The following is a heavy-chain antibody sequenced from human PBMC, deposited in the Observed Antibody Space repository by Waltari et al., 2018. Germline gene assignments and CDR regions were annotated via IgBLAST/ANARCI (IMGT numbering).Heavy chain of an antibody. V-gene: IGHV1-3*01. D-gene: IGHD3-22*01. CDR1: GYTFTSYA. Sequence: QVQLVQSGAEVKKPGASVKVSCKASGYTFTSYAMHWVRQAPGQRLEWMGWINAGNGNKKYSQKVQGRGTISRDTSASTAYMELSSLRSEDTAVYYCARAGYYYDSSGYQGAEYFQHWGQGTLVTVSS. CDR3: ARAGYYYDSSGYQGAEYFQH. CDR2: INAGNGNK. J-gene: IGHJ1*01.